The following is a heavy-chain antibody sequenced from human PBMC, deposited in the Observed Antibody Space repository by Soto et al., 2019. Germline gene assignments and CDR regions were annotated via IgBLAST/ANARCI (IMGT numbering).Heavy chain of an antibody. CDR1: GGSIGSDSW. CDR3: AGGNDILTC. Sequence: QVQLQESGPGLVKPSGTLSLTCVVSGGSIGSDSWWTWVRQPPGKGLEWIGEVYHSGSTNYNASFKTRVTISIDKSKSQFSLKLTSVTAADTALYYCAGGNDILTCWGQGMLVTVSS. V-gene: IGHV4-4*02. J-gene: IGHJ4*02. CDR2: VYHSGST. D-gene: IGHD3-9*01.